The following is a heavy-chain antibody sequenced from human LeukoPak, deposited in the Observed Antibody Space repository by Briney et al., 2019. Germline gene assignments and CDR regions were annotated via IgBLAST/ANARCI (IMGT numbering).Heavy chain of an antibody. Sequence: SETLSLTCAVYGGSFSGYYWSWLRQPPGKGLEWLGEINHSGSTNYNPSLKSRVTISVDTSKNQFSLKLSSVTAADTAVYYCARGRRTKEDYDSSGYYGYWGQGTLVTVSS. D-gene: IGHD3-22*01. CDR1: GGSFSGYY. V-gene: IGHV4-34*01. CDR3: ARGRRTKEDYDSSGYYGY. J-gene: IGHJ4*02. CDR2: INHSGST.